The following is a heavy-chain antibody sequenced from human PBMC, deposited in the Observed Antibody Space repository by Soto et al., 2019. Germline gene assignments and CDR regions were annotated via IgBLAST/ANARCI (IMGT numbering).Heavy chain of an antibody. CDR1: GYSFTDYG. CDR2: ISCHNGNT. D-gene: IGHD6-19*01. Sequence: QVQIEQSGGEVRKPGASVKVSCKPSGYSFTDYGITWVRQAPGKGPEWMGWISCHNGNTSHAQKFQDRVTMSTETSKNTAYMELRSLRSDDTAVYYCTRGPRYNSGSYRDWFDPWGQGTLVTVSS. J-gene: IGHJ5*02. CDR3: TRGPRYNSGSYRDWFDP. V-gene: IGHV1-18*01.